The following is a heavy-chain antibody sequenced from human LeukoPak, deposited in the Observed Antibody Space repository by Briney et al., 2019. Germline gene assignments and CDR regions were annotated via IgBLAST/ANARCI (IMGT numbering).Heavy chain of an antibody. J-gene: IGHJ2*01. Sequence: PSETLSLTCTVSGGSISSYYWSWIRQPAGKGLEWLGRIDTSGNTNYKPSLKSRVTMSVDTSKNQFSLKLNSVTAADTAVYYCARASSSWYQDWYFDLWGRGTLVTVSS. CDR3: ARASSSWYQDWYFDL. V-gene: IGHV4-4*07. CDR2: IDTSGNT. D-gene: IGHD6-13*01. CDR1: GGSISSYY.